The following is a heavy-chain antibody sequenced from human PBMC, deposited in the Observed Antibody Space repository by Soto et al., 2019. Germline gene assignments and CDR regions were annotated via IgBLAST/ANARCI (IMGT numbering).Heavy chain of an antibody. V-gene: IGHV1-69*13. J-gene: IGHJ5*01. Sequence: GASVKVSCKASGGTLSSFAFTWVRQARGQGLEWMGTIIPIFGTANYAQQFQGRVTITADESTGTVYMDLRCLRSDDTAMYYCATDTSMFRGRIADAPWFDSCGQGTLVTVSS. CDR3: ATDTSMFRGRIADAPWFDS. CDR2: IIPIFGTA. CDR1: GGTLSSFA. D-gene: IGHD3-10*01.